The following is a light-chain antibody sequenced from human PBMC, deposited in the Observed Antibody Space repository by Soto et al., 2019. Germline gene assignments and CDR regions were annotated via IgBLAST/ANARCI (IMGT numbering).Light chain of an antibody. CDR3: QQRSNWPPEVT. CDR2: DAS. J-gene: IGKJ3*01. V-gene: IGKV3-11*01. CDR1: QSVSSS. Sequence: EIVLTQSPDTLSLSPGERATLSCRASQSVSSSLAWYQQKPGQAPRLLIYDASNRATGIPARFSGGGSGTDFTLTISSLEPEDFAVYYCQQRSNWPPEVTVGPGTKVDIK.